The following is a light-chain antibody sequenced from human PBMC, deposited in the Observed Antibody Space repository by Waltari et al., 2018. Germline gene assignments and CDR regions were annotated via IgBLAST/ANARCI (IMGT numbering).Light chain of an antibody. J-gene: IGKJ4*01. CDR2: DAS. CDR3: QRRSNWPPTLT. V-gene: IGKV3-11*01. CDR1: QTINNY. Sequence: EIVLTQSPATLSLSPGERATLSCRASQTINNYLAWYQQRPGQAPRLLIYDASTRATGIPARFSGSGSGTDFTLTISSREPEDFAIYYCQRRSNWPPTLTFGGGTKVEIK.